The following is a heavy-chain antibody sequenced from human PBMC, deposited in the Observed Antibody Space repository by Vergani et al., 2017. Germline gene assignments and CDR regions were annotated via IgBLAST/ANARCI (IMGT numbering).Heavy chain of an antibody. V-gene: IGHV1-69*18. Sequence: QVQLVQSGAEVKKPGSSVKVSCKASGGTFSSYAISWVRQAPGQGLEWMGRIIPIFGTANYAQKFQGRVTITADESTSTAYMELSSLRSEDTAVYYCARGLAYIVVVPAAIPPAGYYGMDVWGQGP. CDR1: GGTFSSYA. CDR3: ARGLAYIVVVPAAIPPAGYYGMDV. CDR2: IIPIFGTA. J-gene: IGHJ6*02. D-gene: IGHD2-2*01.